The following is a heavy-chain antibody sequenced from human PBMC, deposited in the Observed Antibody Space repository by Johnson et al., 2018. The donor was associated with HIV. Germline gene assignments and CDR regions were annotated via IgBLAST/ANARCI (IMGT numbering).Heavy chain of an antibody. D-gene: IGHD3-22*01. CDR2: TWYDGSNK. CDR3: ATPPNHYYDSSGYAFDI. Sequence: QVQLVESGGGVVQPGRSLRLSCAASGYTFSSYGMHWVRQAPGKELEWVAVTWYDGSNKYYADSVKGRFTISRDNAKNSLYLQMNSLRAEDTAVYYCATPPNHYYDSSGYAFDIWGQGTMVTVSS. V-gene: IGHV3-33*03. J-gene: IGHJ3*02. CDR1: GYTFSSYG.